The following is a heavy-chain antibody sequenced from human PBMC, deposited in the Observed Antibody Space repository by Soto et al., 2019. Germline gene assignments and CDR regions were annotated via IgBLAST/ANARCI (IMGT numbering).Heavy chain of an antibody. V-gene: IGHV4-39*01. CDR3: GRREGLATISYYFYY. D-gene: IGHD3-9*01. CDR1: CGSVSSGSYY. CDR2: VYYSGST. J-gene: IGHJ4*02. Sequence: SETLSVTCTVSCGSVSSGSYYWGWVRQPPGKGLEWIGSVYYSGSTYYNPSLESRVTISVDKSKNQFSLKLMSLSAADTAVYYCGRREGLATISYYFYYWGQGALVTVSS.